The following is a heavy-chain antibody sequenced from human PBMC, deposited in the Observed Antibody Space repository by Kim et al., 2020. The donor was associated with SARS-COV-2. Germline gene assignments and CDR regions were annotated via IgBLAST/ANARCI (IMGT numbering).Heavy chain of an antibody. Sequence: GGSLRLSCAASGFTFSGFGMHWVRQAPGKGLEWVAVISYDGTYKKYADSVEGRFTISRDNSKKTLYLQMNSLRAEDTAVYYCAKEVHVDSAMWGQGTLVTVS. CDR1: GFTFSGFG. D-gene: IGHD5-18*01. J-gene: IGHJ4*02. CDR2: ISYDGTYK. CDR3: AKEVHVDSAM. V-gene: IGHV3-30*18.